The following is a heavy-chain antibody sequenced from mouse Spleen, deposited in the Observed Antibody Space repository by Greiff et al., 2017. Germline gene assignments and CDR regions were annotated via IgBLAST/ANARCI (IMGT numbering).Heavy chain of an antibody. CDR2: IYPRSGNT. CDR1: GYTFTSYG. J-gene: IGHJ3*01. CDR3: APRRSTMDAY. D-gene: IGHD2-1*01. Sequence: QVHVKQSGAELARPGASVKLSCKASGYTFTSYGISWVKQRTGQGLEWIGEIYPRSGNTYYNEKFKGKATLTADKSSSTAYMELRSLTSEDSAVYFCAPRRSTMDAYWGQGTLVTVSA. V-gene: IGHV1-81*01.